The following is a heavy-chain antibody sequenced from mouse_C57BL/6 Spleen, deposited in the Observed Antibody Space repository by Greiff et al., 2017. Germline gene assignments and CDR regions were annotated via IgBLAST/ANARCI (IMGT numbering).Heavy chain of an antibody. Sequence: QVQLQQPGAELVKPGASVKLSCKASGYTFTSYWMHWVKQRPGRGLEWIGRIAPNSGGTKYNEKFKSKATLTVDKPSSTAYMQLSSLTSEDSTVYYCARSVYYGSSWYFDVWGTGTTVTVSS. D-gene: IGHD1-1*01. J-gene: IGHJ1*03. CDR2: IAPNSGGT. CDR3: ARSVYYGSSWYFDV. CDR1: GYTFTSYW. V-gene: IGHV1-72*01.